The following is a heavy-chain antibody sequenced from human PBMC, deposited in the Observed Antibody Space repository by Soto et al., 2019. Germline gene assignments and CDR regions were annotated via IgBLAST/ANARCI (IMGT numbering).Heavy chain of an antibody. CDR1: GATFSSYG. J-gene: IGHJ4*02. D-gene: IGHD5-12*01. Sequence: QAQVEQSGAEVKKPGSSVKVSCKASGATFSSYGLTWVRQAPGQGLEWMGGIIPILRTANYAQKFQGRVTITADESTSTAYMELSSLRSEDTAVYYCARALVATNAFDYWGQGILVTVSS. CDR3: ARALVATNAFDY. V-gene: IGHV1-69*11. CDR2: IIPILRTA.